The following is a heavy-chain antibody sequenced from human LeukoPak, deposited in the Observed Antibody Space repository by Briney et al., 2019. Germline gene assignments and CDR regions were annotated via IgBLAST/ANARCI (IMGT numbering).Heavy chain of an antibody. J-gene: IGHJ6*03. V-gene: IGHV3-30*02. CDR2: IRYDGSNK. CDR3: AVITMIVVVARSYMDV. D-gene: IGHD3-22*01. CDR1: GFTFSSYG. Sequence: PGGSLRLSCAASGFTFSSYGMHWVRQAPGKGLEWVAFIRYDGSNKYYADSVKGRFTISRDNSKNTLYLQMNSLRAEDTAVYYCAVITMIVVVARSYMDVWGKGTTVTVSS.